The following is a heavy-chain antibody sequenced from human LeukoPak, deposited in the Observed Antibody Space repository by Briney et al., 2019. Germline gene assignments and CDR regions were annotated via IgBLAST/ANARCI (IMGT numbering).Heavy chain of an antibody. CDR3: ARAQTLYSPLDC. J-gene: IGHJ4*02. Sequence: PSETLSLTCTVSGDSISSYYWSWIRQPPGKGLEWIGYIFYSGSTNYNPSLKSRVTISVDTSKNQLSLKLSSVTAADTAVYYCARAQTLYSPLDCWGQGTLVTVSS. D-gene: IGHD6-13*01. CDR1: GDSISSYY. CDR2: IFYSGST. V-gene: IGHV4-59*01.